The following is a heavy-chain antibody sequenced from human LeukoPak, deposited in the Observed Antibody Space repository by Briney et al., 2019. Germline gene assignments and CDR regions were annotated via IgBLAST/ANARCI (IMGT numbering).Heavy chain of an antibody. CDR3: AKGDSSRLTIYYYYYGMDV. Sequence: GGSLRLSCAASGFTFSDYYMSWIRQAPGKGLEWVSYISSSGSTIYYADSVKGRFTISRDNSKNTLYLQMNSLRAEDTAVYYCAKGDSSRLTIYYYYYGMDVWGQGTTVTVSS. CDR2: ISSSGSTI. J-gene: IGHJ6*02. CDR1: GFTFSDYY. D-gene: IGHD6-13*01. V-gene: IGHV3-11*04.